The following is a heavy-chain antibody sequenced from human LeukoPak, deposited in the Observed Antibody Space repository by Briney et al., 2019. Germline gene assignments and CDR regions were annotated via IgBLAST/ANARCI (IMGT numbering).Heavy chain of an antibody. CDR1: GFTFSSYA. CDR3: AKFLPTHIVVANYYFDY. V-gene: IGHV3-23*01. CDR2: ISGSGGST. Sequence: PGESLRLSCAASGFTFSSYAMSWVRQAPGKGLEWVSAISGSGGSTYYADSVKGRFTIPRDNSKNTLYLQMNSLRAEDTAVYYCAKFLPTHIVVANYYFDYWGQGTLVTVSS. D-gene: IGHD2-21*01. J-gene: IGHJ4*02.